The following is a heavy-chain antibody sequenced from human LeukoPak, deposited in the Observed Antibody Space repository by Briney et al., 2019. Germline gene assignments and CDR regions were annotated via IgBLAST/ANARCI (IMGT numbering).Heavy chain of an antibody. CDR2: INPNSGGT. CDR3: ARGREMATIDFDY. J-gene: IGHJ4*02. Sequence: VASVKVSCKASGYTFTGYYMHWVRQAPGQGLEWMGWINPNSGGTNYAQKVQGRVTMTRDTSISTSYMELSRLRSDDTAVYYCARGREMATIDFDYWGQGTLVTISS. D-gene: IGHD5-12*01. CDR1: GYTFTGYY. V-gene: IGHV1-2*02.